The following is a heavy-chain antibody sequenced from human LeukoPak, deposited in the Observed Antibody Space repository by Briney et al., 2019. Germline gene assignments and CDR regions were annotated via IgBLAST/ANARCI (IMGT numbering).Heavy chain of an antibody. CDR2: ISGSGDNT. CDR3: AKGSYYDSSGSFYFDY. V-gene: IGHV3-23*01. Sequence: GGSLRLSCAASGFTFSSYAMSWVRQAPGKGLEWVSGISGSGDNTYYADSVKGRFTISRDNSKNTLYVQVNSLGTGDTAAYYCAKGSYYDSSGSFYFDYWGQGTLVTVSS. J-gene: IGHJ4*02. D-gene: IGHD3-22*01. CDR1: GFTFSSYA.